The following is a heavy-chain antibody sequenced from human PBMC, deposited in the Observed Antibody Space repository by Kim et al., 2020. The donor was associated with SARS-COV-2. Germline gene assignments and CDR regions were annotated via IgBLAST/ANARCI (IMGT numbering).Heavy chain of an antibody. J-gene: IGHJ4*02. V-gene: IGHV4-61*01. Sequence: SETLSLTCTVSGGSVSSGSYHWSWIRQPPGKGLEWLGNSDSTNYNPSLRGRVSISTDTSNNQFSLKLNSVTAADTAVYYCATYRGGGGGVGSWGQGMLVAVSS. D-gene: IGHD3-10*01. CDR3: ATYRGGGGGVGS. CDR1: GGSVSSGSYH. CDR2: SDST.